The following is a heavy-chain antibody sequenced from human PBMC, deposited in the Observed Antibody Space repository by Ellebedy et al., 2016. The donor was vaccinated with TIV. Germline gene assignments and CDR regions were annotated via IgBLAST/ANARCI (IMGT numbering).Heavy chain of an antibody. CDR3: AHRIFGVVHDAFDI. Sequence: SGPTLVKPTQTLTLTCTFSGFSLSTSGVGVGWIRQPPGKALEWLALIYWDDDKRYSPSLKSRLAITKDTSKNQVVLTMTNMDPVDTATYYCAHRIFGVVHDAFDIWGQGTMVTVSS. CDR1: GFSLSTSGVG. J-gene: IGHJ3*02. V-gene: IGHV2-5*02. CDR2: IYWDDDK. D-gene: IGHD3-3*01.